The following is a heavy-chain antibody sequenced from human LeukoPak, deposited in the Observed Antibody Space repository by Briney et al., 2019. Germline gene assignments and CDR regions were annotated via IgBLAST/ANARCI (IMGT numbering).Heavy chain of an antibody. CDR1: GFTFSDYY. D-gene: IGHD1-26*01. V-gene: IGHV3-11*01. CDR2: ISSSGSTI. J-gene: IGHJ3*02. Sequence: GGSLRLSCAASGFTFSDYYMSWIRQAPGKGLEWVSYISSSGSTIYYADSVKGRFTISRDNAKNTLYLQMNSLRAEDTAVYYCAKDPPSYRRDAFDIWGQGTMVTVSS. CDR3: AKDPPSYRRDAFDI.